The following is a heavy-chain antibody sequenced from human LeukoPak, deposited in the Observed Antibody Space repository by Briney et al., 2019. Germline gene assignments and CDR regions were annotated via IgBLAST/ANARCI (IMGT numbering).Heavy chain of an antibody. D-gene: IGHD3-10*01. CDR3: ARDRSITMVRGTDGFDP. CDR2: IYYSGST. Sequence: SETLSLTCTVSGGSISSGDYYWSWIRQPPGTGLEWIGYIYYSGSTYYNPSLKSRVTISVDTSKNQFSLKLSSVTAADTAVYYCARDRSITMVRGTDGFDPWGQGTLVTVSS. J-gene: IGHJ5*02. CDR1: GGSISSGDYY. V-gene: IGHV4-30-4*08.